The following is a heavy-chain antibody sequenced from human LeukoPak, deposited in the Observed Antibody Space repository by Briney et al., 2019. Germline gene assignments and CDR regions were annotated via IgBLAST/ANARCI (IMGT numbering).Heavy chain of an antibody. CDR2: ISSSSSYI. CDR3: ARDYYDSSGYYRGGFDY. D-gene: IGHD3-22*01. J-gene: IGHJ4*02. Sequence: GGSLRLSCAASGFTFSSYSMDWVRQAPGKGLEWVSSISSSSSYIYYADSVKGRFTISRDNAKNSLYLQMNSLRAEDTAVYYCARDYYDSSGYYRGGFDYWGQGTLVTVSS. V-gene: IGHV3-21*01. CDR1: GFTFSSYS.